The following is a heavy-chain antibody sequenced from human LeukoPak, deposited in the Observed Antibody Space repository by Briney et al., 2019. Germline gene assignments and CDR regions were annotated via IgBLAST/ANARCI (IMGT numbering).Heavy chain of an antibody. J-gene: IGHJ1*01. CDR1: GFTFSGYW. CDR2: INGDGSTT. D-gene: IGHD3-22*01. CDR3: ATGNYYDRRGYYTFGH. V-gene: IGHV3-74*01. Sequence: GGSLRLSCAASGFTFSGYWMHWVRQAPGKGLVWVSRINGDGSTTSYADSVKGGFTISRDNAKSTLYLQMNSLRAEDTAVYYCATGNYYDRRGYYTFGHWGQGTLVTVFS.